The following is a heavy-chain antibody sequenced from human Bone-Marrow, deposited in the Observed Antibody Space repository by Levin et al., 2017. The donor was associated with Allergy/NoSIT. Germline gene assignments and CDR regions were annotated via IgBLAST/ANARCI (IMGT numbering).Heavy chain of an antibody. D-gene: IGHD3-3*01. CDR1: GFTFSSYS. V-gene: IGHV3-21*01. CDR2: ISSSSTYI. Sequence: PGGSLRLSCAASGFTFSSYSMNWVRQAPGKGLEWVSSISSSSTYIYYADSVKGRFTVSRDNAKNSLYLQMSSLRAEDTAVYHCARPKTRSIFGVITTYYYYAMDVWGQGTSVTVSS. J-gene: IGHJ6*02. CDR3: ARPKTRSIFGVITTYYYYAMDV.